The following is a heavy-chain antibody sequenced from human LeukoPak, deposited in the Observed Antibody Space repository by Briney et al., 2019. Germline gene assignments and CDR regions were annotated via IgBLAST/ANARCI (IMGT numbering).Heavy chain of an antibody. CDR1: GGSISGYY. CDR2: IYYSGST. CDR3: AREYSSGWYRAFDY. D-gene: IGHD6-19*01. V-gene: IGHV4-59*01. Sequence: SETLSLTCTVSGGSISGYYWSWIRQPPGKGLEWIGYIYYSGSTNYNPSPKSRVTISVDTSKNQFSLKLTSVTAADTAVYYCAREYSSGWYRAFDYWGQGTLVTVSS. J-gene: IGHJ4*02.